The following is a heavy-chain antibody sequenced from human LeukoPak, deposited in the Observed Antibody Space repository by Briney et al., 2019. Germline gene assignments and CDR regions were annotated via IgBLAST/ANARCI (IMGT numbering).Heavy chain of an antibody. D-gene: IGHD6-13*01. CDR1: GGSISSGGYY. V-gene: IGHV4-31*03. Sequence: SETLSLTCTVSGGSISSGGYYWRWIRQHPGKGLEWIGYIYYSGSTYYNPSLKSRVTISVDTSKNQFSLKLSSVTAADTAVYYCARAYSSSWYVYFQHWGQGTLVTVSS. CDR2: IYYSGST. J-gene: IGHJ1*01. CDR3: ARAYSSSWYVYFQH.